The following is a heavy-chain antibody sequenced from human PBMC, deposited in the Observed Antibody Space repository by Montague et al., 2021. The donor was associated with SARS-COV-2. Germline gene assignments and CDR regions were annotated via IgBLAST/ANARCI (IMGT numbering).Heavy chain of an antibody. Sequence: SETLSLTCAVYAGSFSGYYWSWIRQPPGKGLEWIGEINHSGSTNYNPSLKSRVTISVDTSKNQFSLKLSSVTAADTAVYYCARRTVRAAAGTLVYYYYYYYGMDVWGQGTTVTVSS. J-gene: IGHJ6*02. D-gene: IGHD6-13*01. CDR3: ARRTVRAAAGTLVYYYYYYYGMDV. V-gene: IGHV4-34*01. CDR2: INHSGST. CDR1: AGSFSGYY.